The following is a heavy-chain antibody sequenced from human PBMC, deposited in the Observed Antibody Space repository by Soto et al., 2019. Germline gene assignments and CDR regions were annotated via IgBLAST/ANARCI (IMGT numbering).Heavy chain of an antibody. CDR1: GFIFSSYN. J-gene: IGHJ4*02. V-gene: IGHV3-21*01. Sequence: AGGSLRLSCAASGFIFSSYNMNWVRQAPGKGLEWVSSISSSSSYIYYADSVKGRFTISRDNAKNSLYLQMNSLRAEDTAVYYCASYYDSRGPHFDYWGQGLLVTVS. D-gene: IGHD3-22*01. CDR2: ISSSSSYI. CDR3: ASYYDSRGPHFDY.